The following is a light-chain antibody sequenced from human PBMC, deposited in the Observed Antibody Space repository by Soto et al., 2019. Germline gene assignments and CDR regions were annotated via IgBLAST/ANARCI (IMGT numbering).Light chain of an antibody. Sequence: QSALTQPPSASGSPGQSVTISCSGTSSDVGGFNYVSWYQQHPGRAPKVLIYEVNKRPSGVPDRFSGSKSGSTASLTVSGLQAEDEAEYNCSSYAVTNIFVFGTGTKVTVL. CDR1: SSDVGGFNY. CDR3: SSYAVTNIFV. V-gene: IGLV2-8*01. CDR2: EVN. J-gene: IGLJ1*01.